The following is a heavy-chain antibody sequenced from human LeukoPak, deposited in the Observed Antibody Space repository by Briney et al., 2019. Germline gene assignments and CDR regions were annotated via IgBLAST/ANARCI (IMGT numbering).Heavy chain of an antibody. D-gene: IGHD5-12*01. CDR2: IYYSGST. Sequence: SETLSLTCTVSGGSISSGGYYWSWIRQHPGKGLEWIGYIYYSGSTNYNPSLKSRVTISVDTSKNQFSLKLSSVTAADTAVYYCARANSGYDVEFDYWGQGTLVTVSS. CDR3: ARANSGYDVEFDY. J-gene: IGHJ4*02. V-gene: IGHV4-31*03. CDR1: GGSISSGGYY.